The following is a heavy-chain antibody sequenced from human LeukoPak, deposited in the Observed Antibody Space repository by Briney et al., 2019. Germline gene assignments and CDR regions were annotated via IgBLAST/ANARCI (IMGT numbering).Heavy chain of an antibody. CDR3: ARASQRITIFGVVPRYFDY. Sequence: SETLSLTCIVSGGSISSYYWSWIRQPPGKGLEWIGYIYYSGSTNYNPSLKSRVTISVDTSKNQFSLKLSSVTAADTAVYYCARASQRITIFGVVPRYFDYWGQGTLVTVSS. J-gene: IGHJ4*02. CDR2: IYYSGST. CDR1: GGSISSYY. V-gene: IGHV4-59*01. D-gene: IGHD3-3*01.